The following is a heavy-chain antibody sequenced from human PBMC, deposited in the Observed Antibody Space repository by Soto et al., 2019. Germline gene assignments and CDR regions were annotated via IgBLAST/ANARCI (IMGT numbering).Heavy chain of an antibody. CDR2: IIPIFGTA. J-gene: IGHJ3*02. CDR1: GGTFSSYA. V-gene: IGHV1-69*06. Sequence: SVKVSCKASGGTFSSYAISWVRQAPGQGLEWMGGIIPIFGTANYAQKFQGRVTITADKSTSTAYMELSSLRSEDTAVYYCASISPYYYDSSGYLFPRQDAFDIWGQGTMVTVSS. D-gene: IGHD3-22*01. CDR3: ASISPYYYDSSGYLFPRQDAFDI.